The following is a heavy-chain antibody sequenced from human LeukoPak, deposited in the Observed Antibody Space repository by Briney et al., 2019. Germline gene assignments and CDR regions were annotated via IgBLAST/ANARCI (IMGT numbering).Heavy chain of an antibody. Sequence: QPGGSLRLSCAASGFTFSSYSMNWVRQAPGKGLEWVANINQDGTDKYYVDSVKGRFTISRDNAKNSLYLQMNSLRAEDTAVYYCAREIVGTHKSRFDPWGQGTLVTVSS. D-gene: IGHD1-26*01. J-gene: IGHJ5*02. CDR1: GFTFSSYS. V-gene: IGHV3-7*03. CDR2: INQDGTDK. CDR3: AREIVGTHKSRFDP.